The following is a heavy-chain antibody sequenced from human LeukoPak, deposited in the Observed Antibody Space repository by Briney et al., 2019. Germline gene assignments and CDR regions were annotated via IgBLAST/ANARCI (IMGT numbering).Heavy chain of an antibody. Sequence: GGSLRLSCAASGVILSDYHMNWVRQAPGKGLEWLSAITTISHYIYYAGAVRGRFTISRDNAKNSLYLQMNSLRGEDTAVYYCARSGGPGTYHQLRYNWFDPWGQGTLVTVSS. D-gene: IGHD3-10*01. J-gene: IGHJ5*02. CDR3: ARSGGPGTYHQLRYNWFDP. V-gene: IGHV3-21*01. CDR1: GVILSDYH. CDR2: ITTISHYI.